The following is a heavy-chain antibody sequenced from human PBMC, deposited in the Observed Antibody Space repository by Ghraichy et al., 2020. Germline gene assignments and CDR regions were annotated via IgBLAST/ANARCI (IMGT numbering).Heavy chain of an antibody. D-gene: IGHD2-21*01. CDR2: IYYSGST. CDR1: GGSISSYY. CDR3: ARDSFSGELSSCGGDCYSPALDI. Sequence: SETLSLTCTVSGGSISSYYWSWIRQPPGKGLEWIGYIYYSGSTNYNPSLKSRVTISLDTSKNQFSLKLSSVTAADTAVYYCARDSFSGELSSCGGDCYSPALDIWGQGTMVTVFS. V-gene: IGHV4-59*01. J-gene: IGHJ3*02.